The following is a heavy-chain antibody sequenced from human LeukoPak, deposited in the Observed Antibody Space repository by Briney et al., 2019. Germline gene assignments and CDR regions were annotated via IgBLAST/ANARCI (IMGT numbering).Heavy chain of an antibody. V-gene: IGHV4-34*01. CDR3: ARMRGYSYGHYDY. CDR1: GGSFSGYY. D-gene: IGHD5-18*01. Sequence: PSETLSLTCVVYGGSFSGYYWSWIRQPPGKGLEWIGEINHSGSTNYNPSLKSRVTISVDTSKNQFSLKLSSVTAADTAVYYCARMRGYSYGHYDYWGQGTLVTASS. J-gene: IGHJ4*02. CDR2: INHSGST.